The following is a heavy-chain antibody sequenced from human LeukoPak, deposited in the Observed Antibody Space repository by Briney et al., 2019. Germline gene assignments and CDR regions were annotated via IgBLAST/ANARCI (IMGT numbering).Heavy chain of an antibody. CDR1: GFTFSDYY. CDR3: ARDPGGYYSSFYFDY. J-gene: IGHJ4*02. D-gene: IGHD6-6*01. V-gene: IGHV3-11*01. Sequence: GGSLRLSCAASGFTFSDYYMSWIRQAPGKGLEWVSYISSSGSTIYYADSVKGRFTISRDNAKNSPYLQMNSLRAEDTAVYYCARDPGGYYSSFYFDYWGQGTLVTVSS. CDR2: ISSSGSTI.